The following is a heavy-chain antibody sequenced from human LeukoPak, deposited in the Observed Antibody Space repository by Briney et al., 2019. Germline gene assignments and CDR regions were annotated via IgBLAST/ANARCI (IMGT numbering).Heavy chain of an antibody. CDR1: GFTFSSYG. Sequence: GGSLRLSCAASGFTFSSYGMHWDRQAPGKGLEWVAVISYDGSNKYYADSVKGRFTISRDNSKNTLYLQMNSLRAEDTAVYYCAKDWGLYNWNLWIFDPWGQGTLVTVSS. J-gene: IGHJ5*02. V-gene: IGHV3-30*18. CDR3: AKDWGLYNWNLWIFDP. D-gene: IGHD1-7*01. CDR2: ISYDGSNK.